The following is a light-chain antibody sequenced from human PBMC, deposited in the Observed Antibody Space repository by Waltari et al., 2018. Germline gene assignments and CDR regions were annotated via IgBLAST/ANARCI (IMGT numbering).Light chain of an antibody. CDR1: QSVGSN. J-gene: IGKJ4*01. V-gene: IGKV3-15*01. CDR2: GAS. Sequence: EIVMTQSPATLSVSPGERATLSCRASQSVGSNLAWYQQKPGQAPRPLIYGASTRATGIPARFSGSGSGTEFTLTISSLQSEDCAVYYCQQYNNWPLTFGGGTKVEIK. CDR3: QQYNNWPLT.